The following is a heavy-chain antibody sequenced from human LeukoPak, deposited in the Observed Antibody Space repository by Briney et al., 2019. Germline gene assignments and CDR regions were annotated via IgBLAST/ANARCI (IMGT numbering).Heavy chain of an antibody. D-gene: IGHD6-19*01. V-gene: IGHV4-59*01. CDR2: IYYSGST. CDR3: ARGQQWLVFDY. Sequence: SESLSLTCTVAGGSISSDYCSWVRQPPGEGREWGGYIYYSGSTNYNPSLKSRVTISVDTSKNQFSLKLSSVPAADTAVYDRARGQQWLVFDYWGQGTLVTVSS. J-gene: IGHJ4*02. CDR1: GGSISSDY.